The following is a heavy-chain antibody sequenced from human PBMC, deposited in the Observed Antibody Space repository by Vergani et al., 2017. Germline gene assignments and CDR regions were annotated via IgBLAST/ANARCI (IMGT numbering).Heavy chain of an antibody. J-gene: IGHJ4*02. CDR1: GFTSSYYG. Sequence: QVHLVESGGGVVQPGRSLRLSCVVSGFTSSYYGMHWVRQAPGKGLEWVAVISYDGTQKYYADSVKGRFTISRDNSKSTLYLQMNSLRTEDTAVYYCARDATQTSSSGLDYWGQGTLVTVSS. V-gene: IGHV3-30*03. D-gene: IGHD6-13*01. CDR3: ARDATQTSSSGLDY. CDR2: ISYDGTQK.